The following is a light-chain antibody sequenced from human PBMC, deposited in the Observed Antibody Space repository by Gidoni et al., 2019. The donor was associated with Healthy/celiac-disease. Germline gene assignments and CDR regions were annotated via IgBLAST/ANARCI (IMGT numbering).Light chain of an antibody. V-gene: IGKV1-33*01. CDR3: QQYDNPLWS. J-gene: IGKJ2*03. CDR2: DAS. Sequence: DIQMTQSPSSLSASVGDRVTITCQASQDISNYLNWYQQKPGKAPKLLIYDASNLETGVPSRFSGSGSGTDFTFTIISLQPEDIATYYCQQYDNPLWSFGQGTKLEIK. CDR1: QDISNY.